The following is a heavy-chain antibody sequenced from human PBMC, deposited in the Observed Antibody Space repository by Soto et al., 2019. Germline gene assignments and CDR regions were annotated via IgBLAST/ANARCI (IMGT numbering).Heavy chain of an antibody. V-gene: IGHV3-7*01. J-gene: IGHJ3*02. Sequence: GGSLRLSCAASGFTFSSYWMSWVRQAPGKGLEWVANIKQDGSEKYYVDSVKGRFTISRDNAKNSLYLQMNSLRAEDTAVYYCARSLVGATTAFDIWGQGTMVTVSS. CDR2: IKQDGSEK. CDR3: ARSLVGATTAFDI. D-gene: IGHD1-26*01. CDR1: GFTFSSYW.